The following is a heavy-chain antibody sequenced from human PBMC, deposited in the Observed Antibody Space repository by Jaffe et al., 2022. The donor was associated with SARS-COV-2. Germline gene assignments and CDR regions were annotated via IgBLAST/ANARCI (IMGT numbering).Heavy chain of an antibody. CDR2: ISSTSSNI. V-gene: IGHV3-48*04. CDR3: ARDSFGVVGPTDPNWFDP. Sequence: EVQLVESGGDLVQPGGSLRLSCAASGFTFSSYGMNWVRQAPGKGLEWVSFISSTSSNIYYAESVKGRFTISRDNAKNSLYLQMNSLRAEDTAVYYCARDSFGVVGPTDPNWFDPWGQGTQVTVSS. CDR1: GFTFSSYG. J-gene: IGHJ5*02. D-gene: IGHD2-15*01.